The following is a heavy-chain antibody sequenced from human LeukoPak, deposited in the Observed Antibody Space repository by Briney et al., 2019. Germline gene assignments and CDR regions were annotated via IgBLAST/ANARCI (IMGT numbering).Heavy chain of an antibody. J-gene: IGHJ4*02. CDR2: IYYSGST. Sequence: SETLSLTCTVSGGSISSYYWSWIRQPPGKGLEWIWYIYYSGSTNYNPAFTRRVTISVDTYRNQFSLKLCSVIAADTAVYYSARENLDCSSGSCYGKYYFDYWGQGTLVTVSS. D-gene: IGHD2-15*01. CDR3: ARENLDCSSGSCYGKYYFDY. CDR1: GGSISSYY. V-gene: IGHV4-59*08.